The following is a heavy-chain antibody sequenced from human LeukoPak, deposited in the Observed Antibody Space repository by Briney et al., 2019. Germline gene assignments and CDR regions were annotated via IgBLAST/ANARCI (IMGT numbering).Heavy chain of an antibody. V-gene: IGHV4-30-2*01. CDR1: GGSISSGGYS. CDR3: ARAGRRVLEQIVVVREWYFDL. J-gene: IGHJ2*01. Sequence: PSQTLSLTCAVSGGSISSGGYSWSWIRQPPGKGLEWIGYIYHSGSTYYNPSLKSRVTISVDRSKNQFSLKLSSVTAADTAVYYCARAGRRVLEQIVVVREWYFDLWGRGTLVTVSS. CDR2: IYHSGST. D-gene: IGHD3-22*01.